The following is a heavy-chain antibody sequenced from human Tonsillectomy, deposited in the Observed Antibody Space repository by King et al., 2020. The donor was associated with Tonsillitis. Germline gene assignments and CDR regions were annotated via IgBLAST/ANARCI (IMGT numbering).Heavy chain of an antibody. Sequence: VQLVESGAEVEKPGASVKVSCKASGYTFTNYGISWVRQAPGQGLEWMGWISTYNGNTNFAQNLQGRVTMTTDTSTRTAYMELRSLRSDDTAVDFCARARDSSGYYSDYWGQGTLVTVSS. CDR1: GYTFTNYG. CDR3: ARARDSSGYYSDY. D-gene: IGHD3-22*01. V-gene: IGHV1-18*01. CDR2: ISTYNGNT. J-gene: IGHJ4*02.